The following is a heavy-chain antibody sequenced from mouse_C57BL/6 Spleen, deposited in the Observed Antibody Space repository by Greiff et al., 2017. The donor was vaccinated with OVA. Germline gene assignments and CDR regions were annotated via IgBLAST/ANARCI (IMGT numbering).Heavy chain of an antibody. CDR3: ARDYYGSSYVNAMDY. CDR1: GFTFSSYT. V-gene: IGHV5-9*01. J-gene: IGHJ4*01. Sequence: DVMLVESGGGLVKPGGSLKLSCAASGFTFSSYTMSWVRQTPEKRLEWVATISGGGGNTYYPDSVKGRFTISRDNAKNTLYLQMSSLRSEDTALYDCARDYYGSSYVNAMDYWGQGTSVTVSS. CDR2: ISGGGGNT. D-gene: IGHD1-1*01.